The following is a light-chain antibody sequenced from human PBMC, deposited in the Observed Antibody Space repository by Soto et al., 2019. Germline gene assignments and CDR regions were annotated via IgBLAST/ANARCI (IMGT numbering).Light chain of an antibody. V-gene: IGLV1-44*01. Sequence: QSVLTQPPSASGTPGQRVTISCSGSRSNIGINTVNWYQHVPGTAPKLLIHTNNQRPSGVPDRVSGSKFGTSASLAISGLRSEDEADYYCASWYDSVNGVVFGGGTKVTVL. CDR2: TNN. CDR1: RSNIGINT. CDR3: ASWYDSVNGVV. J-gene: IGLJ3*02.